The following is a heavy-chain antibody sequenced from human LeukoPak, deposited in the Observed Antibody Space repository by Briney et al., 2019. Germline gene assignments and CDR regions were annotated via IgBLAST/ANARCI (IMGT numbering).Heavy chain of an antibody. V-gene: IGHV4-39*01. CDR2: IHYSGKV. D-gene: IGHD6-19*01. Sequence: SETLSLTCTVSGGSLRSSGHWWVWIRQPPGKGLEWIGSIHYSGKVYYNPSLESRVTTSVDTSTDQFSLRLSSATAADTAIYYCARQSGDQSSAWYFDAWGQGTLVTVSS. CDR3: ARQSGDQSSAWYFDA. CDR1: GGSLRSSGHW. J-gene: IGHJ4*02.